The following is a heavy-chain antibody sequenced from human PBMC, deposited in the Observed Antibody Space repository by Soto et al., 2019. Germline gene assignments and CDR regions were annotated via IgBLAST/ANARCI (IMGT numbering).Heavy chain of an antibody. Sequence: GGSLRLSCAASGFTFSSYAMSWVRQATGKGLEWVSAISGSGGSTYYADSVKGPFTISRDNSKNTLYLQMNSLRAEDTAVYYCAKDGNDHYGYTDAFDICGQGTMVTVSS. CDR3: AKDGNDHYGYTDAFDI. J-gene: IGHJ3*02. V-gene: IGHV3-23*01. CDR1: GFTFSSYA. CDR2: ISGSGGST. D-gene: IGHD4-17*01.